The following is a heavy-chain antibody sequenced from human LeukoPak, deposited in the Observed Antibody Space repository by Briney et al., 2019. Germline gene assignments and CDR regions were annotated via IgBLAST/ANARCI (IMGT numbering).Heavy chain of an antibody. D-gene: IGHD2-2*01. V-gene: IGHV1-18*01. Sequence: GASVKVSCKASGYTFTSYSISWVRQAPGQGLEWMGWISAYNGNTNYAQKLQGRVTMTTDTSTSTAYMELRSLRSDDTAVYYCARDRSDIVVVPAAAPLDYWGQGTLVTVSS. J-gene: IGHJ4*02. CDR2: ISAYNGNT. CDR1: GYTFTSYS. CDR3: ARDRSDIVVVPAAAPLDY.